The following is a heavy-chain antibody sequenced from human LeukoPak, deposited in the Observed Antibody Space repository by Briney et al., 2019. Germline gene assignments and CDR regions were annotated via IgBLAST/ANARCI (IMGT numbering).Heavy chain of an antibody. J-gene: IGHJ4*02. D-gene: IGHD5-18*01. V-gene: IGHV3-13*01. CDR1: GFTLGSHD. CDR2: IASGFQT. CDR3: IREARGYHYTYFDY. Sequence: GGSLRLSCTASGFTLGSHDMHWVRQTTGEGLEWVAAIASGFQTFYAGSVKGRFTVSREDAKNSLYLQMNSLRAGDTAVYYCIREARGYHYTYFDYWGQGTLVTVSS.